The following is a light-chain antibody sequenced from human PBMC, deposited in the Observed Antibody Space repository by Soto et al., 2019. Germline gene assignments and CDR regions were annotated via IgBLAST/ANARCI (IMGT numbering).Light chain of an antibody. CDR1: QSISSY. CDR2: DAS. V-gene: IGKV3-11*01. Sequence: EIVLTQSPATLSLSPGESATLSCRASQSISSYLAWYQQKPGQAPRLLVYDASNGATAIPARFSGSGSGTDFTLTISSLEPEDFAVYFCQQRGNWPPTFGGGTKVEIK. CDR3: QQRGNWPPT. J-gene: IGKJ4*01.